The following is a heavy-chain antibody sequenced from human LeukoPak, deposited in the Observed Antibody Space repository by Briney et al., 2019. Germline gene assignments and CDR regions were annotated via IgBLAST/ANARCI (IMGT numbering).Heavy chain of an antibody. V-gene: IGHV4-59*12. CDR3: AXXGENXDNYYYYYMDV. J-gene: IGHJ6*03. D-gene: IGHD3-10*01. Sequence: SETLSLTFTVSGGSISSYYWSWIRQPPGKGLEWIGYIYYSGSTNYNPSLKSRVTISVDTSKNQFSLKLSSVTAADTAVYYCAXXGENXDNYYYYYMDVWGKGTTVTVSS. CDR2: IYYSGST. CDR1: GGSISSYY.